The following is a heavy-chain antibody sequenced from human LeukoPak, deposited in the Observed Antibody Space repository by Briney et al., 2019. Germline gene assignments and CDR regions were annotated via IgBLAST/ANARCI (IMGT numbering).Heavy chain of an antibody. CDR1: GYSFAAYW. CDR3: ARRSDYGDY. V-gene: IGHV5-51*01. J-gene: IGHJ4*02. Sequence: GESLKISCKASGYSFAAYWIGWVRQMPGKGLGWVGIIYPGDSDTRYSPSFQGQVTMSADRSISTAYLQWSSLKASDTAMYYCARRSDYGDYWGQGTLVTVS. CDR2: IYPGDSDT.